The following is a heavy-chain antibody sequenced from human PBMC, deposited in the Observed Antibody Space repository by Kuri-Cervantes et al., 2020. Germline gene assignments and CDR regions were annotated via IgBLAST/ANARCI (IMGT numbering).Heavy chain of an antibody. Sequence: LRLSCTVSGGSISSGDYYWSWIRQPPGKGLEWIGYIYYSGSTYYNPSLKSRVTISVDTSKNQFSLKLSSVTAADTAVYYCARRFAGGYYGHFDYWGQGTLVTVSS. CDR1: GGSISSGDYY. J-gene: IGHJ4*02. CDR2: IYYSGST. D-gene: IGHD3-22*01. V-gene: IGHV4-30-4*08. CDR3: ARRFAGGYYGHFDY.